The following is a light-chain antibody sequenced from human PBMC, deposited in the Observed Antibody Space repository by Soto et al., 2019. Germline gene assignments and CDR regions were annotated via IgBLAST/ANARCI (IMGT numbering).Light chain of an antibody. CDR1: QSFSSY. CDR3: QQRSNWGWT. Sequence: ESVLTQSPATLSFSPCEIATLSCSSIQSFSSYLAWYQQKPGQAPRLLIYDASNRATGIPARFSGSGSGTDFTLTISSLEPEDFAVYYCQQRSNWGWTFGQGTKVDIK. V-gene: IGKV3-11*01. CDR2: DAS. J-gene: IGKJ1*01.